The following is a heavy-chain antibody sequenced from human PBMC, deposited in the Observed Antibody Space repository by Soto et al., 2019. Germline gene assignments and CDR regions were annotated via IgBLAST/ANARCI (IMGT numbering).Heavy chain of an antibody. CDR2: IIPILGIA. CDR3: AIGGRGVDTAMVPYYYYYGMDV. J-gene: IGHJ6*02. D-gene: IGHD5-18*01. Sequence: ASVKVSCKASGGTFSSYAISWVRQAPGLGLEWMGGIIPILGIANYAQKFQGRVTITADKSTSTAYMELSSLRSEDTAVYYCAIGGRGVDTAMVPYYYYYGMDVWGQGTTVTVSS. V-gene: IGHV1-69*10. CDR1: GGTFSSYA.